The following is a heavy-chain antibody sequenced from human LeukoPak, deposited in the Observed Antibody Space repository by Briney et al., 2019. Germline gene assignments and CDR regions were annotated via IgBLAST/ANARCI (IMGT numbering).Heavy chain of an antibody. Sequence: QPGGSLRLSCAASGFSFTSYAMSWVRQTPGKGLEWVSFISDMSAGDTTYYADAVRGRFTISRDSSKSTLYLQMNSLRAEDTAVYYCARDSGRFDVFDIWGQGTMVTVSS. J-gene: IGHJ3*02. V-gene: IGHV3-23*01. CDR2: ISDMSAGDTT. D-gene: IGHD3-10*01. CDR3: ARDSGRFDVFDI. CDR1: GFSFTSYA.